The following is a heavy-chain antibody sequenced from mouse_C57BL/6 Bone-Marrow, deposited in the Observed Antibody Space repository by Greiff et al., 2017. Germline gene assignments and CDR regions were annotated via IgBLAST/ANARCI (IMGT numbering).Heavy chain of an antibody. D-gene: IGHD3-3*01. J-gene: IGHJ3*01. CDR3: ARGGGDPPWFAY. Sequence: EVKVVESEGGLVQPGSSMKLSCTASGFTFSDYYMAWVRQVPEKGLEWVANINYDGSSTYYLDSLKSRFIISRDNAKNILYLQMSSLKSEDTATYYCARGGGDPPWFAYWGQGTLVTVSA. V-gene: IGHV5-16*01. CDR1: GFTFSDYY. CDR2: INYDGSST.